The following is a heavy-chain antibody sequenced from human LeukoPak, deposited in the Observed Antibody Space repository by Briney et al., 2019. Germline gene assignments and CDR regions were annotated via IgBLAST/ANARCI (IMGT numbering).Heavy chain of an antibody. Sequence: SETPSLTCAVYGGSFSGYYWSWIRQPPGKGLEWIGEINHSGSTNYNPSLKSRVTISVDTSKNQFSLKLSSVTAADTAVYYCARISIAAAGTGGYFDYWGQGTLVTVSS. CDR3: ARISIAAAGTGGYFDY. D-gene: IGHD6-13*01. CDR2: INHSGST. V-gene: IGHV4-34*01. CDR1: GGSFSGYY. J-gene: IGHJ4*02.